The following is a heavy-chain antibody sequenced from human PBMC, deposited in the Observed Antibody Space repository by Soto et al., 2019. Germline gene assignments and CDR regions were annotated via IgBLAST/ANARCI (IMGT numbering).Heavy chain of an antibody. CDR3: ARDKLRREGASFEC. J-gene: IGHJ4*02. D-gene: IGHD1-26*01. V-gene: IGHV3-48*02. Sequence: VGSLRLSCASSVFTFSSYSMNWVRHSPGKGLEWVSYISSSSSTIYYADSVKGRFTISRDNAKNSLYLQMNSLRDEDTAVYYCARDKLRREGASFECWGQGTLVTVSS. CDR1: VFTFSSYS. CDR2: ISSSSSTI.